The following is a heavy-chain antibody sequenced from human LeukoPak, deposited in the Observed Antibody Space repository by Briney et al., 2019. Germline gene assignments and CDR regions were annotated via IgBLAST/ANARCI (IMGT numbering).Heavy chain of an antibody. J-gene: IGHJ3*02. CDR1: GDSISSYY. CDR3: ARGSKAARNDAFDI. V-gene: IGHV4-59*01. D-gene: IGHD6-6*01. Sequence: SETLSLTCTVSGDSISSYYWSWIRQPPGKGLEWIGYIYYSGSTNYNPSLKSRVTISVDTSENQFSLKLSSVTAADTAVYYCARGSKAARNDAFDIWGQATMVTVSS. CDR2: IYYSGST.